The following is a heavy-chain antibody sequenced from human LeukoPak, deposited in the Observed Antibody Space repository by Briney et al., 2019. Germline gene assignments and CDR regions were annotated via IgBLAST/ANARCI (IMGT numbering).Heavy chain of an antibody. CDR3: ASTSGTPGITATGFDY. D-gene: IGHD6-13*01. CDR2: ISAYNGNT. V-gene: IGHV1-18*01. CDR1: GYTFTSYG. J-gene: IGHJ4*02. Sequence: ASVKVSCKASGYTFTSYGISWVRQAPGQGLEWMGWISAYNGNTHYAQKLQGRVTMTTDTSTSTAYMELRSLRSDDTAVYYCASTSGTPGITATGFDYWGQGTLVTVSS.